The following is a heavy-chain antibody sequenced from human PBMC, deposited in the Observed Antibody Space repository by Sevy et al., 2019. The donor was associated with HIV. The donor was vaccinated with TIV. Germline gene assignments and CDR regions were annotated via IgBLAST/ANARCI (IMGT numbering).Heavy chain of an antibody. Sequence: SETLSLTCTVSGGSISNFYWSWIRQPPGKGLEWIGNIYYNASTNYNPSLKSRVTISVETSKNQLSLRLNSVTAADTAVYYCAREPPYYDILSGYSYGMDVWGQGTTVTVSS. CDR1: GGSISNFY. D-gene: IGHD3-9*01. J-gene: IGHJ6*02. V-gene: IGHV4-59*01. CDR2: IYYNAST. CDR3: AREPPYYDILSGYSYGMDV.